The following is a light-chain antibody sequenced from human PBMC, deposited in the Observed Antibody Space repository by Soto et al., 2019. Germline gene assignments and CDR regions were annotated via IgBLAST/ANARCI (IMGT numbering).Light chain of an antibody. CDR2: KAS. Sequence: DIQITQSPSTLSSSVAERVTITCRASQSISSWLAWYQQKPGKAPKLLIYKASSLESGVPSRFSGSGSGTEFTLTISSLQPDDFATYYCQHYNSYSEAFGQGTKVDIK. CDR1: QSISSW. V-gene: IGKV1-5*03. CDR3: QHYNSYSEA. J-gene: IGKJ1*01.